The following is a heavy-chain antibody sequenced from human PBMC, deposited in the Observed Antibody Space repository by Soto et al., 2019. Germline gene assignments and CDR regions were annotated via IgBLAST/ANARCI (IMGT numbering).Heavy chain of an antibody. Sequence: ASVKVSCKASGYTFTSYGISWVRQAPGQGLEWMGWISAYNGNTNYAQKLQGRVTMTTDTSTSTAYMELRSLRSDDTAVYYCARDLTTIFGVVIIPDDYWGQGTLVTVSS. CDR2: ISAYNGNT. J-gene: IGHJ4*02. D-gene: IGHD3-3*01. CDR3: ARDLTTIFGVVIIPDDY. CDR1: GYTFTSYG. V-gene: IGHV1-18*01.